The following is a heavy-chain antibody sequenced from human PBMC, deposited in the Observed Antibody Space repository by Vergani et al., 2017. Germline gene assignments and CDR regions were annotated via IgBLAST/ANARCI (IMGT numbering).Heavy chain of an antibody. CDR3: ARDLAYGSGADGMDV. J-gene: IGHJ6*02. CDR2: IYSGGNT. D-gene: IGHD3-10*01. CDR1: GFTVSSNY. Sequence: EVQLVETGGGLIQPGGSLRLSCAASGFTVSSNYMSWVRQAPGKGLEWVSVIYSGGNTYYADSVKGRFTIPRDNSKNKLYLQMNSLRAEDTAVYYCARDLAYGSGADGMDVWGQGTTVTVSS. V-gene: IGHV3-53*02.